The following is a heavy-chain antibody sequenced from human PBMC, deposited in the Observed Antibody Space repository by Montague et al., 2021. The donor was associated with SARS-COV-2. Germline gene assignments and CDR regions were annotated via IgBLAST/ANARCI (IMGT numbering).Heavy chain of an antibody. J-gene: IGHJ6*02. V-gene: IGHV4-39*01. CDR3: ARVRHLGRGVDV. CDR2: ISYSGST. D-gene: IGHD7-27*01. Sequence: SESLSLTCTVSGGSIRSSSHFWGWFRQPPGQRLEWIGTISYSGSTYYSPSLKSRVIISADTSKNQFSLNLRSVTPEDSAVYFCARVRHLGRGVDVWGQGTTVTVSS. CDR1: GGSIRSSSHF.